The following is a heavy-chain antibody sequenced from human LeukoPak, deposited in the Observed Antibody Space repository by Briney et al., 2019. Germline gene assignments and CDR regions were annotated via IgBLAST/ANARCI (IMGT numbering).Heavy chain of an antibody. V-gene: IGHV1-46*01. J-gene: IGHJ6*03. Sequence: ASVKVSCKASGYTFTSYYMHWVRQAPGQGLEWMGIINPSGGSTSYAQKFQGRVTMTRDMSTSTVYMELSSLRSEDTAVYYCARMYRCCSSTSDYYYYYYMDVWGKGTTVTISS. CDR3: ARMYRCCSSTSDYYYYYYMDV. CDR2: INPSGGST. CDR1: GYTFTSYY. D-gene: IGHD2-2*01.